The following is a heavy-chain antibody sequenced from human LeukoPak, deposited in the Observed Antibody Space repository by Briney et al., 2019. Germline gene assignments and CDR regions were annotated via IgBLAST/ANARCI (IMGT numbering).Heavy chain of an antibody. Sequence: PGRSLRLSCAASGFPFSSYAMHWVRQAPGKGLERVAVISYDGSKKYYADSVKGRFTISREKSKNTLYLQMNSLRVEDTAVYYCARERITLFGVVTNAFDYWGQGTLVTVSS. CDR2: ISYDGSKK. CDR1: GFPFSSYA. J-gene: IGHJ4*02. CDR3: ARERITLFGVVTNAFDY. D-gene: IGHD3-3*01. V-gene: IGHV3-30-3*01.